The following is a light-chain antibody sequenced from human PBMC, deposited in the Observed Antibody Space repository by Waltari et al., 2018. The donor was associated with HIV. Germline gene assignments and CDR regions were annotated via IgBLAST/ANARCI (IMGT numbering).Light chain of an antibody. CDR3: QQYGTLPPYT. J-gene: IGKJ2*01. V-gene: IGKV3-20*01. Sequence: EVVLTQSPGTLSLSPGERATLSCRASQNVSSAYLAWYQQKPGQAPRVLIYGASSRATGIPDRFSGSGSGTDFTLTISRLDPEDFAVYYCQQYGTLPPYTFGQGTRLDIK. CDR1: QNVSSAY. CDR2: GAS.